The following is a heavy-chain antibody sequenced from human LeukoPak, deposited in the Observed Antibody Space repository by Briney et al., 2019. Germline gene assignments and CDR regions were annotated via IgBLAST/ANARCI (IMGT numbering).Heavy chain of an antibody. CDR2: ISAYNGNT. J-gene: IGHJ5*02. V-gene: IGHV1-18*01. CDR3: ARTIVVTYNWFDP. D-gene: IGHD2-15*01. CDR1: GYTFTSYG. Sequence: ASVKVSCKASGYTFTSYGISWVRQAPGQGLEWMGWISAYNGNTNYAQKLQGRVTMTTDTSTSTAYMELSSLRSEDTAVYYCARTIVVTYNWFDPWGQGTLVTVSS.